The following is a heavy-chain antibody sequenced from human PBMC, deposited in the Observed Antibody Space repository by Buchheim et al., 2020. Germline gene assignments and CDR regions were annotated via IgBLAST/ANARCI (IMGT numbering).Heavy chain of an antibody. D-gene: IGHD5-12*01. CDR1: GGSISSYY. V-gene: IGHV4-59*12. CDR2: IYYSGST. CDR3: ARDHIVATIEYGMDV. Sequence: QVQLQESGPGLVKPSETLSLTCTVSGGSISSYYWSWIRQPPGKGLEWIGYIYYSGSTNYNPSLKSRVTISVDTSKNQFSLKLSSVTAADTAVYYCARDHIVATIEYGMDVWGQGTT. J-gene: IGHJ6*02.